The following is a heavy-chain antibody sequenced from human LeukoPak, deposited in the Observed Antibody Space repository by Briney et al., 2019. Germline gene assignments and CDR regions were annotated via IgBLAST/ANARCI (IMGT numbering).Heavy chain of an antibody. D-gene: IGHD2-21*02. V-gene: IGHV3-7*01. J-gene: IGHJ6*03. CDR2: IKQDGSQK. CDR3: AKDQYFVTGYYSHMDA. Sequence: GGSLRLSCEASGFSFSIYWMSWVRQAPGKGLEWVANIKQDGSQKYYVDSVKGRFTISRDNAENSMYLQMNSLRAEDTAVYYCAKDQYFVTGYYSHMDAWGKGTTVTISS. CDR1: GFSFSIYW.